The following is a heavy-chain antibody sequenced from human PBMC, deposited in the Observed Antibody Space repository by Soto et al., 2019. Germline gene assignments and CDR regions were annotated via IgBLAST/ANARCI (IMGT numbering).Heavy chain of an antibody. CDR1: GYTFTSYA. CDR3: ARVRSGGFDY. V-gene: IGHV1-3*01. CDR2: INAGNGNT. J-gene: IGHJ4*02. Sequence: ASVKVSCKASGYTFTSYAMHWVRQAPGQRLEWMGWINAGNGNTKYPQKFQGRVTITRDTSASTAYMELSSLRSEDTAVYYCARVRSGGFDYWGQGTLVTVSS. D-gene: IGHD2-15*01.